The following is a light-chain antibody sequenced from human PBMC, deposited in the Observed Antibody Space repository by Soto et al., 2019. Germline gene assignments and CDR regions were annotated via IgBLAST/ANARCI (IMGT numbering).Light chain of an antibody. CDR1: QSVSSY. CDR3: QQRSNWPTWT. J-gene: IGKJ1*01. Sequence: VLTQSPATLSLSPGERATLSCRASQSVSSYLAWYQQQPGQAPRLLIYDASNRATGIPARFSGSGSGTDFTLTISSLEPEDFAVYYCQQRSNWPTWTFGQGTKVEIK. CDR2: DAS. V-gene: IGKV3-11*01.